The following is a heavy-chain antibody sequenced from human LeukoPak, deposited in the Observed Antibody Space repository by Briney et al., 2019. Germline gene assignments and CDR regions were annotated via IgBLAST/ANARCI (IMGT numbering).Heavy chain of an antibody. CDR3: TQDIVVVVAARLYYYYGMDV. Sequence: GGSLRLSCVASGFTFGGYTINWVRQAPGKGLEWVGRIKSKTDGGTTDYAAPVKGRFTISRDDSKNTLYLQMNSLKTEDTAVYYCTQDIVVVVAARLYYYYGMDVWGQGTTVTVSS. D-gene: IGHD2-15*01. J-gene: IGHJ6*02. CDR2: IKSKTDGGTT. V-gene: IGHV3-15*01. CDR1: GFTFGGYT.